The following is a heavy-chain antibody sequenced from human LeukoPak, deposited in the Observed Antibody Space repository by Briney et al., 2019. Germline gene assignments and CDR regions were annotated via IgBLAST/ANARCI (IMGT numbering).Heavy chain of an antibody. CDR1: GGSLSSSSYY. V-gene: IGHV4-39*07. Sequence: SETLSLTCTVSGGSLSSSSYYWGWIRQPPGKGLEWIGSIYYSGSTYYNPSLKSRVTISVDTSKNQFSLKLSSVTAADTAVYYCARDRDSSWYGYYFDYWGQGTLVTVSS. J-gene: IGHJ4*02. D-gene: IGHD6-13*01. CDR3: ARDRDSSWYGYYFDY. CDR2: IYYSGST.